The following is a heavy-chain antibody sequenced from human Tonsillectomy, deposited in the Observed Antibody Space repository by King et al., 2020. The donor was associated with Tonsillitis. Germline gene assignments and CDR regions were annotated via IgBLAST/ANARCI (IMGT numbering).Heavy chain of an antibody. CDR2: IRSKANSYAT. CDR1: GFTFSGSA. CDR3: TRRPDAFDI. Sequence: VQLVESGGGLVQPGGSLKLSCAASGFTFSGSAMHWVRPASGKGLEWVGRIRSKANSYATAYAASVKGRFTISRDDSKNMAYLQMNSLKTEDTAVYYCTRRPDAFDIWGQGTMVTVSS. V-gene: IGHV3-73*02. J-gene: IGHJ3*02.